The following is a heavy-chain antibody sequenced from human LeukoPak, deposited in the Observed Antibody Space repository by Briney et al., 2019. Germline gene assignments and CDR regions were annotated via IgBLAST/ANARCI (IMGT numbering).Heavy chain of an antibody. D-gene: IGHD3-22*01. CDR1: GYTFSNYG. Sequence: ASVKVSCKASGYTFSNYGFSWVRQAPGQGLEWMGGIIPIFGTANYAQKFQGRVTITADESTSTAYMELSSLRSEDTAVYYCARDYDSSGYYSNWGQGTLVTVSS. CDR2: IIPIFGTA. J-gene: IGHJ4*02. V-gene: IGHV1-69*13. CDR3: ARDYDSSGYYSN.